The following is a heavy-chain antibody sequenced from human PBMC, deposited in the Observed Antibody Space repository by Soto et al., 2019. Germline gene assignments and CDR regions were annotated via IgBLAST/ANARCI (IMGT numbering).Heavy chain of an antibody. D-gene: IGHD1-26*01. CDR1: GGSISTVGHH. CDR2: IYHTGRT. J-gene: IGHJ4*02. Sequence: SETLSLTCSVSGGSISTVGHHWTWIRQPPGKGLEWIGSIYHTGRTYYSKSLRSRLTMSVDTSKSQFSLRLSSVTAADTPVYYRARATRTLRSRKCDCWRQVSLVTVCS. V-gene: IGHV4-31*03. CDR3: ARATRTLRSRKCDC.